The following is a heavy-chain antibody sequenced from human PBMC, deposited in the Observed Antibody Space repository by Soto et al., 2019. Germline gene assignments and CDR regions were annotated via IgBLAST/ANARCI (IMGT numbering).Heavy chain of an antibody. CDR1: GFTFSNTW. CDR3: ATDGSYAQHV. Sequence: GGSLRLSCAASGFTFSNTWMHWFRQAPGKGLVWVSHINSDGTTTTYADSVKGRFTISRDNAKNTVHLQMNSLRAEDTAVYYCATDGSYAQHVWGQGTTVTVSS. D-gene: IGHD2-2*01. V-gene: IGHV3-74*01. CDR2: INSDGTTT. J-gene: IGHJ6*02.